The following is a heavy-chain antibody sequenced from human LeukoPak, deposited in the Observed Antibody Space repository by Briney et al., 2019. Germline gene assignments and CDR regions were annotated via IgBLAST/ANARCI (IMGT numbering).Heavy chain of an antibody. J-gene: IGHJ4*02. Sequence: GGSLRLSCAASRFTFSSYAMHWVRQAPGKGLEWVAVISYDGSNKYYADSVKGRFTISRDNSKNTLYLQMNSLRAEDTAVYYCARDSVPLIVATNLDYWGQGTLVTVSS. CDR2: ISYDGSNK. D-gene: IGHD5-12*01. CDR1: RFTFSSYA. CDR3: ARDSVPLIVATNLDY. V-gene: IGHV3-30-3*01.